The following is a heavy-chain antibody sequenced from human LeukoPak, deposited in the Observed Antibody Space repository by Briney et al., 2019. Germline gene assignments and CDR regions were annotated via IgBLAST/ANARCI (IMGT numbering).Heavy chain of an antibody. D-gene: IGHD6-13*01. CDR3: ARDAIAAARGGYYYYGMDV. V-gene: IGHV4-61*02. J-gene: IGHJ6*02. Sequence: PSQTLSLTCTVSGGSISSGSYYWSWIRQPAGKGLEWIGRIYTSGSTNYNPSFKSRVTISVDTSKNQFSPNLISMTAADTAVYYCARDAIAAARGGYYYYGMDVWGQGTTVTVSS. CDR1: GGSISSGSYY. CDR2: IYTSGST.